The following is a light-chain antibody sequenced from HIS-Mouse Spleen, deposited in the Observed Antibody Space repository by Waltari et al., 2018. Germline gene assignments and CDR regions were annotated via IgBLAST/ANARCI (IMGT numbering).Light chain of an antibody. Sequence: QSALTQPASVSASPGQSITISCTGTSSDVGGYNYVSWYQQHPGKAPKLMVYEVSSRPSGVSNRSSGSKSSNTASLTISGLQAEDEADYYCSSYTSSSTFFGTGTKVTVL. CDR2: EVS. J-gene: IGLJ1*01. V-gene: IGLV2-14*01. CDR1: SSDVGGYNY. CDR3: SSYTSSSTF.